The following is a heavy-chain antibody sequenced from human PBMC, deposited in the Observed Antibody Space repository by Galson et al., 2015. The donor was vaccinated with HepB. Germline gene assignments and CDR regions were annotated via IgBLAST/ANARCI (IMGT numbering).Heavy chain of an antibody. CDR2: IYYSGST. V-gene: IGHV4-39*07. D-gene: IGHD5-12*01. CDR3: AREGGRDIVAKAGFDY. J-gene: IGHJ4*02. Sequence: ETLSLTCTVSGGSISSSTYYWGWIRQPPGKGLEWIGSIYYSGSTYYNPSLKSRVTISVDTSNNQFSLKLSSVTAADTAVYYCAREGGRDIVAKAGFDYWGQGTLVTVSS. CDR1: GGSISSSTYY.